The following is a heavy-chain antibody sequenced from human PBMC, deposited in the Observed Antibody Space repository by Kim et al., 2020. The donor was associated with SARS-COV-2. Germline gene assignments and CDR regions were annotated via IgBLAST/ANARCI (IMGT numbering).Heavy chain of an antibody. CDR3: AREPGSDWNYVFEY. CDR2: IRIKAYGETT. D-gene: IGHD1-7*01. Sequence: GGSLRLSCTASGFNFRDYGLIWVRQAPGKGLEWVGLIRIKAYGETTEYAASVKGRFTISRDDSKSIAYLQMKTLKTEDTAVYYCAREPGSDWNYVFEYWGQGTLVTVSS. CDR1: GFNFRDYG. V-gene: IGHV3-49*04. J-gene: IGHJ4*02.